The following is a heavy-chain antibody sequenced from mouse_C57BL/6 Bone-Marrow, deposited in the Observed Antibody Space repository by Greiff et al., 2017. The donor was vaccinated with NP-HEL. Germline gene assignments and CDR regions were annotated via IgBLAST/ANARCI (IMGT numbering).Heavy chain of an antibody. J-gene: IGHJ1*03. Sequence: EVKLMESGPGLVKPSQSLSLTCSVTGYSITSGYYWNWIRQFPGNKLEWMGYISYDGSNNYNPSLKNRISITRDTSKNQFFLKLNSVTTEDTATYYCARDPLIYYYGSSWYFDVWGTGTTVTVSS. CDR2: ISYDGSN. D-gene: IGHD1-1*01. V-gene: IGHV3-6*01. CDR1: GYSITSGYY. CDR3: ARDPLIYYYGSSWYFDV.